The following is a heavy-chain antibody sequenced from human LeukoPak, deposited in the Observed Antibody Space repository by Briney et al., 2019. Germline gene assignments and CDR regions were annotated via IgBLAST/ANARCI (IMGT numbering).Heavy chain of an antibody. V-gene: IGHV3-30-3*01. Sequence: GGSLRLSCAASGFTFSSYAMHWVRQAPGKGLEWVAVISYDGSNKYYADSVKGRFTISRDNSKNTLYLQMNSLRAEDTAVYYCARDRGRYCSSTSCLKEFDYWGQGTLVTVSS. CDR2: ISYDGSNK. D-gene: IGHD2-2*01. J-gene: IGHJ4*02. CDR3: ARDRGRYCSSTSCLKEFDY. CDR1: GFTFSSYA.